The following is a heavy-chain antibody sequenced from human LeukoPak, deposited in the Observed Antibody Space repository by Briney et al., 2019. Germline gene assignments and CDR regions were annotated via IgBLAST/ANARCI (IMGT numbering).Heavy chain of an antibody. CDR2: IKEDGSEK. CDR1: GFSFSSYW. V-gene: IGHV3-7*01. J-gene: IGHJ5*02. Sequence: PGGSLRLSCAASGFSFSSYWMSWVRQAPGKGLEWVANIKEDGSEKHYVGSVKGRFTISRDNSKNTLYLQMNSLRAEDTAVYYCAKTRRAAVNWFDPWGQGTLVTVSS. CDR3: AKTRRAAVNWFDP. D-gene: IGHD2-15*01.